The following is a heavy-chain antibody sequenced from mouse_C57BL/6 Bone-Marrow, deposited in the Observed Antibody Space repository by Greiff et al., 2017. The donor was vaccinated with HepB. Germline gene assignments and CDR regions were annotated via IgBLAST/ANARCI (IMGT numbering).Heavy chain of an antibody. CDR2: IDPETGGT. CDR3: TRSLGGGLFAY. Sequence: VQLQQSGAELVRPGASVTLSCKASGYTFTDYEMHWVKQTPVHGLEWIGAIDPETGGTTYNQKFKGKAILTADKSSSTAYMELRSLTSEDSAVYYCTRSLGGGLFAYWGQGTLVTVSA. D-gene: IGHD6-2*01. CDR1: GYTFTDYE. V-gene: IGHV1-15*01. J-gene: IGHJ3*01.